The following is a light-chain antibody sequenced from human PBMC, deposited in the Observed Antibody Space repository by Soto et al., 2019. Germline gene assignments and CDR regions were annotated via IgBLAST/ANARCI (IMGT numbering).Light chain of an antibody. CDR3: QQYNSYST. V-gene: IGKV1-5*03. CDR1: QSINSW. CDR2: KAS. Sequence: DIQMTQSPSSLSASVGDRVTITCRASQSINSWLAWYQQKPRKAPKHLINKASSLENRVPSRFSDSESGSEFTLTISSLQPDDFATYYCQQYNSYSTFGQGTKLEIK. J-gene: IGKJ2*01.